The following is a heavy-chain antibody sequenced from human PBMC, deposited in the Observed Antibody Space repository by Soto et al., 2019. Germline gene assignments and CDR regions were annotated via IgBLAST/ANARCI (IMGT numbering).Heavy chain of an antibody. D-gene: IGHD3-3*01. Sequence: GGSLRLSCAASGFTFSSYSMNWVRQAPGKGLEWVSYISSSSSTIYYADSVKGRFTISRDNAKNSLYLQMNSLRDEDTAVYYCAREYYDFWSGYYDPFDYWGQGTLVTVSS. V-gene: IGHV3-48*02. CDR1: GFTFSSYS. CDR2: ISSSSSTI. J-gene: IGHJ4*02. CDR3: AREYYDFWSGYYDPFDY.